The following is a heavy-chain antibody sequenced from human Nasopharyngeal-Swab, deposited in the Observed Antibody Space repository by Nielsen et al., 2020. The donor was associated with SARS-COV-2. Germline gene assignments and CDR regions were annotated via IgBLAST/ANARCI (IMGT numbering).Heavy chain of an antibody. J-gene: IGHJ4*02. Sequence: WIRQHPGKGLEWVSAISGSGGSTYYADSVKGRFTISRDNSKNTLYLQMNSLRAEDTAVYYCAKGRYCSGGSCYEADYWGQGTLVTVSS. V-gene: IGHV3-23*01. CDR3: AKGRYCSGGSCYEADY. CDR2: ISGSGGST. D-gene: IGHD2-15*01.